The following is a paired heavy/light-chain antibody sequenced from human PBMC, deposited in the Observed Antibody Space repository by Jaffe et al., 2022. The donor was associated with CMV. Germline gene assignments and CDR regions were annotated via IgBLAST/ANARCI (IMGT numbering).Heavy chain of an antibody. CDR2: ISSSGSTI. CDR1: GFTFSDYY. CDR3: ARDRASCPSELAYCGGDWHNWFDP. D-gene: IGHD2-21*02. J-gene: IGHJ5*02. V-gene: IGHV3-11*01. Sequence: QVQLVESGGGLVKPGGSLRLSCAASGFTFSDYYMSWIRQAPGKGLEWVSYISSSGSTIYYADSVKGRFTISRDNAKNSLYLQMNSLRAEDTAVYYCARDRASCPSELAYCGGDWHNWFDPWGQGTLVTVSS.
Light chain of an antibody. J-gene: IGKJ2*01. CDR3: QQSYSTYT. V-gene: IGKV1-39*01. Sequence: DIQMTQSPSSLSASVGDRVTITCRASQSISSYLNWYQQKPGKAPKLLIYAASSLQSGVPSRFSGSGSGTDFTLTISSLQPEDFATYYCQQSYSTYTFGQGTKLEIK. CDR1: QSISSY. CDR2: AAS.